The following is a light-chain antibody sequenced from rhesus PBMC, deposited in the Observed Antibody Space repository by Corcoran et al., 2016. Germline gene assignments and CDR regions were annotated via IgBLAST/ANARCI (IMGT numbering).Light chain of an antibody. Sequence: DIQMTQSPSSLSASVGDRVTITCRASENVNNYLNWYQQNPGKAPKLLIYQASTLQSGVPSRFSGSGSGTDYTFTISSLQPEDVATYYCQHGYGAPLTFGGGTKVELK. CDR3: QHGYGAPLT. CDR2: QAS. V-gene: IGKV1-74*01. CDR1: ENVNNY. J-gene: IGKJ4*01.